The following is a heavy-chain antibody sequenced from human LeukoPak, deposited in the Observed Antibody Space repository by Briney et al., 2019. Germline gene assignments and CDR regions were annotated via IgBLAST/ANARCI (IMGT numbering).Heavy chain of an antibody. CDR3: ARSLRVRGVPDYMDF. V-gene: IGHV3-53*01. J-gene: IGHJ6*03. CDR1: GFTFSSYG. Sequence: GGSLRLSCAASGFTFSSYGMTWVRQAPGKGLEWVSVIYKNAITYYADTVKGRFTISRDNSKNMLYLQMNSLRADDTAVYYCARSLRVRGVPDYMDFWGKGTTVTISS. CDR2: IYKNAIT. D-gene: IGHD3-10*01.